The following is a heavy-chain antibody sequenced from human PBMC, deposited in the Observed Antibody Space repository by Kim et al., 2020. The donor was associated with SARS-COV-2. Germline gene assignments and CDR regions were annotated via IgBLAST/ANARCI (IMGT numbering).Heavy chain of an antibody. CDR1: AFTFSSHA. D-gene: IGHD3-10*01. CDR2: VSDSGGRT. CDR3: AKTDWSYLSMDV. Sequence: GGSLRLSCAASAFTFSSHAMSWVRQAPGKGLEWVSTVSDSGGRTYYADSVKGRFTISRDNSKNTLYMYLQMNSLRAEDTAVYYCAKTDWSYLSMDVWGQGTTVTVSS. J-gene: IGHJ6*02. V-gene: IGHV3-23*01.